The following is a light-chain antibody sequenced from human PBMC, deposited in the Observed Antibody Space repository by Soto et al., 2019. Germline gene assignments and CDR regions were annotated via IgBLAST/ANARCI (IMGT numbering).Light chain of an antibody. CDR1: QSISSW. V-gene: IGKV1-5*01. CDR3: QQYNSYPWT. J-gene: IGKJ1*01. Sequence: DIHMTQSPSTLSASLGDRVTITFRASQSISSWLAWYQQKPGKAPKLLIYDASSLESGVPSRFSGSGSGTEFTLTISSLQPDDFATYYCQQYNSYPWTFGRGTKVDI. CDR2: DAS.